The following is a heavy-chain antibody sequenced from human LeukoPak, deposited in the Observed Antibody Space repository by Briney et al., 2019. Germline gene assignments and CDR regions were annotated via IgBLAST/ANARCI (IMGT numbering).Heavy chain of an antibody. D-gene: IGHD6-13*01. Sequence: SETLSLTCTVSGGSISSYYWSWIRQPAGKGLEWIGRIYTSGSTNYNPSLKGRVTMSVDTSKDQFSLKLSPVTAADPAVYYCARTLRVIAAAGLYYYYYMDVWGKGTTVTVSS. CDR2: IYTSGST. CDR3: ARTLRVIAAAGLYYYYYMDV. CDR1: GGSISSYY. J-gene: IGHJ6*03. V-gene: IGHV4-4*07.